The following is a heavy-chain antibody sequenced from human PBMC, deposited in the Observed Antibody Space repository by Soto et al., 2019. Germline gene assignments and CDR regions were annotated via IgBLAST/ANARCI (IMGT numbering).Heavy chain of an antibody. J-gene: IGHJ5*02. CDR3: ARQASYWHGGGGWFDP. CDR2: IGNLHDT. V-gene: IGHV3-13*01. CDR1: GFTFSASD. D-gene: IGHD2-8*02. Sequence: EVQLVESGGGLVQPGGSLRLSCAASGFTFSASDMHWVRQATGKGLEWVAAIGNLHDTYYPDSVKGRFTLSRENANNSLYLQMNSLRAGDTGVYYCARQASYWHGGGGWFDPWGQGTLVTVSS.